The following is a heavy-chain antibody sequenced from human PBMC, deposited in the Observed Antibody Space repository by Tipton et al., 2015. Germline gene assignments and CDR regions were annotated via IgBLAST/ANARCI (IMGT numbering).Heavy chain of an antibody. Sequence: SLRLSCSASGFTFSNYGMHWVRQAPGKGLEWVANIKPDGSESYYLDSVKGRFTFFRDNAKNSLHLQLNNLRAEDTAVYYCARDGDFWYFDLWGRGTLVTVSS. D-gene: IGHD4-17*01. CDR3: ARDGDFWYFDL. CDR1: GFTFSNYG. J-gene: IGHJ2*01. CDR2: IKPDGSES. V-gene: IGHV3-7*01.